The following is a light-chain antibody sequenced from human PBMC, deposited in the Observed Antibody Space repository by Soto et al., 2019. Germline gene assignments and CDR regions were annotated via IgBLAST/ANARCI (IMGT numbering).Light chain of an antibody. Sequence: QSALTQPASVSGSPGQSITISCTGTSSDVGDYNYVSWYQQHPGKAPKLMIYDVVTRPSGVSNRFSGSKSGNRASLTISGLQAEDEAYYYCTSFTSSSTLVVFGGGTKLTVL. CDR1: SSDVGDYNY. J-gene: IGLJ2*01. CDR3: TSFTSSSTLVV. V-gene: IGLV2-14*03. CDR2: DVV.